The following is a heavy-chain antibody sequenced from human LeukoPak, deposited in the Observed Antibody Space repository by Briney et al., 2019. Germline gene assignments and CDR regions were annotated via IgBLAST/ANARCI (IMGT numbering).Heavy chain of an antibody. CDR1: GFAFRSYS. J-gene: IGHJ4*02. CDR2: ISSSSSYI. Sequence: GGSLRLSCGASGFAFRSYSMKWVRQAPGKGPEWVSSISSSSSYIHYADSVKGRFTISRDNAKNSLYLQMNSLRAEDTAVYYCARDTRAAAGTSPFDYWGQGTLVTVSS. V-gene: IGHV3-21*01. CDR3: ARDTRAAAGTSPFDY. D-gene: IGHD6-13*01.